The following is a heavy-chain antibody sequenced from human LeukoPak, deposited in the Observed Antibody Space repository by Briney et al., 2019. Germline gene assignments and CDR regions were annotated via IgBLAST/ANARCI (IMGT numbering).Heavy chain of an antibody. D-gene: IGHD5-18*01. CDR1: GFTFSSYS. V-gene: IGHV3-21*01. CDR2: IGSSSSYI. CDR3: ARERVNSYGRLLQYYYMDV. J-gene: IGHJ6*03. Sequence: PGGSLRLSCAASGFTFSSYSMNWVRQAPGKGLEWVSSIGSSSSYIYYADSVKGRFTISRDNAKNSLYLQMNSLRAEDTAVYYCARERVNSYGRLLQYYYMDVWGKGTTVTISS.